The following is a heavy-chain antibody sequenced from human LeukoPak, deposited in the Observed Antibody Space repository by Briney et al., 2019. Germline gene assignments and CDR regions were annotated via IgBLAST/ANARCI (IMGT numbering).Heavy chain of an antibody. CDR1: GYTFTGYY. CDR2: INPNSGGT. CDR3: ARVATATYSSSWYGALGY. J-gene: IGHJ4*02. V-gene: IGHV1-2*02. D-gene: IGHD6-13*01. Sequence: ASVKVSCKASGYTFTGYYMHWVRQAPGQGLEWMGWINPNSGGTNYAQKFQGRVTITADKSTSTAYMELSSLRSEDTAVYYCARVATATYSSSWYGALGYWGQGTLVTVSS.